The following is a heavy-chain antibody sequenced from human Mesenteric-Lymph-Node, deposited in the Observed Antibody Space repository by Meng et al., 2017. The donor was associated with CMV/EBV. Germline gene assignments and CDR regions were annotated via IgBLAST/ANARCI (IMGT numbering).Heavy chain of an antibody. CDR3: ARVGNGYHDAFDI. D-gene: IGHD2-8*01. Sequence: ASVKVSCKASGGTFSSYAISWVRQAPGQGLEWMGWINPNSGGTNYAQKFQGRVTMTRDTSISTAYMELSRLRSDDTAVYYCARVGNGYHDAFDIWGQGTMVTVSS. J-gene: IGHJ3*02. CDR1: GGTFSSYA. CDR2: INPNSGGT. V-gene: IGHV1-2*02.